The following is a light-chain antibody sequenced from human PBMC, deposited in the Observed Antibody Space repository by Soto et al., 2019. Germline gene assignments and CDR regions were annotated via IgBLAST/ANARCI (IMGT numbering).Light chain of an antibody. CDR3: QRYKRWT. CDR2: KAA. V-gene: IGKV1-5*03. J-gene: IGKJ1*01. Sequence: DIHMTQSPSTLSASVGDRVTITCRASQSFNNWLAWYQQQPGKAPKLLLYKAATCESGVPSRCSGSGSGTEFTLTISSLQPDDFGTYYRQRYKRWTFGQGTKVEIK. CDR1: QSFNNW.